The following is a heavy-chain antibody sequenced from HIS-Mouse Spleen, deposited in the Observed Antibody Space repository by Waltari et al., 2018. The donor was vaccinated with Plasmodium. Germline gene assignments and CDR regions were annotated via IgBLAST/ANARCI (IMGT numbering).Heavy chain of an antibody. CDR3: AKDRRSSSWYVDY. V-gene: IGHV3-30*18. CDR1: GFTLRSYG. J-gene: IGHJ4*02. CDR2: ISYDGSNK. Sequence: QVQLVESGGGVVQPGGSLRLPCAPSGFTLRSYGMHWVRQAPGKGLEWVAVISYDGSNKYYADSVKGRFTISRDNSKNTLYLQMNSLRAEDTAVYYCAKDRRSSSWYVDYWGQGTLVTVSS. D-gene: IGHD6-13*01.